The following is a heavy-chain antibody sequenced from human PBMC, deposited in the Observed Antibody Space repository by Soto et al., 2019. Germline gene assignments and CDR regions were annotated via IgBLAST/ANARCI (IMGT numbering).Heavy chain of an antibody. V-gene: IGHV3-23*01. Sequence: PGGSLRLSCATSGFTFASFAMGWVRQPPGKGLQFVSAISDNGIGTYYADSVRGRFTISRDNSKSTLYLQGNSLRVEDTAVYYCAKGSGGGYDRPFDSWGQGTLVTVSS. D-gene: IGHD5-12*01. CDR1: GFTFASFA. CDR3: AKGSGGGYDRPFDS. J-gene: IGHJ4*02. CDR2: ISDNGIGT.